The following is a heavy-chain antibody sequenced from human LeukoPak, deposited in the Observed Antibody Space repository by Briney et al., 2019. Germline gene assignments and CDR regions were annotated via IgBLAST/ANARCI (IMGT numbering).Heavy chain of an antibody. CDR2: IYYSGST. Sequence: SETLSLTRTVSGGSISSSSYYWGWIRQPPGKGLEWIGSIYYSGSTYYNPSLKSRVTISVDTSKNQFSLKLSSVTAADTAVYYCARGSFYGDPRGWFDPWGQGTLVTVSS. V-gene: IGHV4-39*01. CDR1: GGSISSSSYY. D-gene: IGHD4-17*01. CDR3: ARGSFYGDPRGWFDP. J-gene: IGHJ5*02.